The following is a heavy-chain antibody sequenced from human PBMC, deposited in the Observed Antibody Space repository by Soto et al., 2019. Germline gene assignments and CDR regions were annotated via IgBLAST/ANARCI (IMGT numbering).Heavy chain of an antibody. V-gene: IGHV1-18*01. CDR3: ATPGESSGYELSL. J-gene: IGHJ4*02. Sequence: ASVKVSCKASGYTFTSYGISWVRQAPGQGLEWMGWISGYNGNKKYAQKLQGRVTMTTDTSTTTAHMVLTTLTSDDTAVYYCATPGESSGYELSLWGQGAPVTVSS. CDR1: GYTFTSYG. CDR2: ISGYNGNK. D-gene: IGHD5-12*01.